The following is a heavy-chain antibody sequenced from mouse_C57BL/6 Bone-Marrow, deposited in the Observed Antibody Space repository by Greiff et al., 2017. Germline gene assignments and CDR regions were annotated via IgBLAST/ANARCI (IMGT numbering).Heavy chain of an antibody. Sequence: QVQLQQSGAELVKPGASVKISCKASGYAFSSYWMNWVKQRPGKGLEWIGQIYPGDGDTNYNGKFKGKATLTADKSSSTADMQLSSLTSEDSAVYFCARNPLYYYGSSQYYFDYGGQGTTLTVSS. J-gene: IGHJ2*01. V-gene: IGHV1-80*01. D-gene: IGHD1-1*01. CDR2: IYPGDGDT. CDR1: GYAFSSYW. CDR3: ARNPLYYYGSSQYYFDY.